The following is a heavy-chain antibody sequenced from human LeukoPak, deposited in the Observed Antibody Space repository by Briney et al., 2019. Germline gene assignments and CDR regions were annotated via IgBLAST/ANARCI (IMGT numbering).Heavy chain of an antibody. CDR1: GFTFSSYS. J-gene: IGHJ3*02. D-gene: IGHD3-9*01. CDR2: ISSSSSYI. Sequence: AGGSLRLSCAASGFTFSSYSMNWVRQAPGKGLEWVSSISSSSSYIYYADSVKGRFTISRDNAKNSLYLQMNSLRAEDTAVYYCASDILTGFDAFDIWGQGTMVTVFS. V-gene: IGHV3-21*01. CDR3: ASDILTGFDAFDI.